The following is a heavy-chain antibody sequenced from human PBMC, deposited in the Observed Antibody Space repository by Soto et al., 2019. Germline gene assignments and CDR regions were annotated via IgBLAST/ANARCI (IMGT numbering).Heavy chain of an antibody. CDR2: IKYDGSAT. CDR1: GFDFSSDW. D-gene: IGHD2-15*01. CDR3: ARCRRGVYYFYY. J-gene: IGHJ4*02. V-gene: IGHV3-74*01. Sequence: EVQLVESGGGLVQPGGSLRLSCAVSGFDFSSDWMHWVRQAPGKGLVWVSRIKYDGSATNYADSVKGRFSISRDNAKNTLFLQMNNLRAEDTAVYDCARCRRGVYYFYYLGQGSMVTVSS.